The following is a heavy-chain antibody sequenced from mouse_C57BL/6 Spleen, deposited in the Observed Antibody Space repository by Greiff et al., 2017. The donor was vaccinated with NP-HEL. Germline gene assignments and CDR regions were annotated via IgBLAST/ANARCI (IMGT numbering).Heavy chain of an antibody. CDR2: IDPANGNT. CDR1: GFNIKNTY. J-gene: IGHJ1*03. Sequence: VHVKQSVAELVRPGASVKLSCTASGFNIKNTYMHWVKQRPEQGLEWIGRIDPANGNTKYAPKFQGKATITADTSSNTAYLQLSSLTSEDTAIYYCARSPPDYYGSSYGYFDVWGTGTTVTVSS. D-gene: IGHD1-1*01. CDR3: ARSPPDYYGSSYGYFDV. V-gene: IGHV14-3*01.